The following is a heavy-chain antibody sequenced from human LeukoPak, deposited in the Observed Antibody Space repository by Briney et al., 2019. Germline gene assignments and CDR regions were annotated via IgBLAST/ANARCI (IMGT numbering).Heavy chain of an antibody. CDR1: GVSITNYY. CDR3: ARGQQLAECDY. J-gene: IGHJ4*02. CDR2: IYISGSP. D-gene: IGHD6-6*01. Sequence: SETLSLACTVSGVSITNYYWSWIRQPAGKGLEWIGRIYISGSPNYHPSLKSRVTISVDTSKNQFSLKLSSVTAADTAVYYCARGQQLAECDYWGQGTLVTVSS. V-gene: IGHV4-4*07.